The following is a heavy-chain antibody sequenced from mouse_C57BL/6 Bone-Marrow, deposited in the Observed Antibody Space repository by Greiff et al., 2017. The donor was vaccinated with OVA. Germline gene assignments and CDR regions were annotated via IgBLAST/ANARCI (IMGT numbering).Heavy chain of an antibody. CDR2: IRLKSDNYAT. D-gene: IGHD1-1*01. V-gene: IGHV6-3*01. J-gene: IGHJ2*01. CDR3: TIHYYGSSPYFDY. CDR1: GFTFSNYW. Sequence: EVKLMESGGGLVQPGGSMKLSCVASGFTFSNYWMNWVRQSPEKGLEWVAQIRLKSDNYATHYAESVKGRFTISRDDSKSSVYLQMNNLRAEDTGIYYCTIHYYGSSPYFDYWGQGTTLTVSS.